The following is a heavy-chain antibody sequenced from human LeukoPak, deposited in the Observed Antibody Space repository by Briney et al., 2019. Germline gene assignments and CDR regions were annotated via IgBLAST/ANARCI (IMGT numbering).Heavy chain of an antibody. CDR2: ISDSGGST. V-gene: IGHV3-23*01. J-gene: IGHJ4*02. CDR1: GFTFSSYA. Sequence: GGSLRLSCAASGFTFSSYAMSWVRQAPGKGLEWVSGISDSGGSTYYTDSVKGRFTISRDKSHNTLYLQMNSLRVEDTAIYYCAKDQGSHRESDYWGQGTLVTVSS. D-gene: IGHD3-16*02. CDR3: AKDQGSHRESDY.